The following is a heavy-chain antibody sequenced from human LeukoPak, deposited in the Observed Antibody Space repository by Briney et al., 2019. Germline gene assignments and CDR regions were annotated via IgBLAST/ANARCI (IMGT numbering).Heavy chain of an antibody. CDR2: IYYSGST. Sequence: SETLSLTCTVSGGSISSYYWSWIRQPPGKGLEWIGYIYYSGSTNYNPSLKSRVTISVDTSKNQFSLKLSSVTAADTAVYYCARWVVAAVVFIDYWAQETRVTVPS. CDR3: ARWVVAAVVFIDY. V-gene: IGHV4-59*08. D-gene: IGHD6-25*01. CDR1: GGSISSYY. J-gene: IGHJ4*02.